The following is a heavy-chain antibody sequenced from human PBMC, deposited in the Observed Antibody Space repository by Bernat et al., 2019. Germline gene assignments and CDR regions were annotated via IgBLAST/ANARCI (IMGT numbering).Heavy chain of an antibody. D-gene: IGHD1-1*01. CDR3: TRGLTTPGTKYYFDS. Sequence: EVQLVESGGLLVQPGRSLRLSCIVSGFTIGDYAMTWVRQAPGKGREGVGMVRSKAFDGKREYGASVKGRFTISRDDSKSIAYLQMSDLKTEDTAVYYCTRGLTTPGTKYYFDSWGQGTLVTVSS. V-gene: IGHV3-49*04. J-gene: IGHJ4*02. CDR1: GFTIGDYA. CDR2: VRSKAFDGKR.